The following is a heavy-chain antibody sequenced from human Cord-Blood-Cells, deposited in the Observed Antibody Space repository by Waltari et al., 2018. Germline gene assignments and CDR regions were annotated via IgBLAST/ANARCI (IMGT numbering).Heavy chain of an antibody. CDR2: IKQSGST. Sequence: QVQLQQWGAGLLKPSETLSLTCAVYGGSFGGYYWSWIRQPPGKGLEWIGEIKQSGSTSSNPSLKSRVTISLDTSKNQCSRKLSSVTAADTAVYYCAQELGKKAFDIWGQGTMVTVSS. CDR3: AQELGKKAFDI. J-gene: IGHJ3*02. V-gene: IGHV4-34*01. D-gene: IGHD7-27*01. CDR1: GGSFGGYY.